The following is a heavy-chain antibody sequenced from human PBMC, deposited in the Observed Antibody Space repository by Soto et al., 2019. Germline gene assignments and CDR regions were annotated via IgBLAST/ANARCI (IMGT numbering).Heavy chain of an antibody. CDR1: GFTFSRYG. Sequence: QVQLVESGGGVVQPGRSLRLSCAASGFTFSRYGMHWVRQAPGKGLEWAAVIWYDGSNKYYADSVKGRFTISRDNTKNTLYLRMNRLRAEDTAVYYCARELGYAGVEYYHGMDVWGPGTTVTVSS. V-gene: IGHV3-33*01. D-gene: IGHD5-12*01. CDR3: ARELGYAGVEYYHGMDV. CDR2: IWYDGSNK. J-gene: IGHJ6*02.